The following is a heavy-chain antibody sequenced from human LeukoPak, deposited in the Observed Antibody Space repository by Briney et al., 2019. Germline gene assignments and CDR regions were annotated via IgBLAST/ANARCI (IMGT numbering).Heavy chain of an antibody. D-gene: IGHD3-10*01. CDR1: GFTFSSYW. Sequence: PGGSLRLSCAASGFTFSSYWMSWVRQAPGKGLEWVADIKQDGSNKYYADSVKGRFTIFRDNSKNTLFLQMNSLRPEDTAVYYCAKDWNYYGSGSYYDSWGYWGQGTLVTVSS. CDR2: IKQDGSNK. CDR3: AKDWNYYGSGSYYDSWGY. J-gene: IGHJ4*02. V-gene: IGHV3-7*01.